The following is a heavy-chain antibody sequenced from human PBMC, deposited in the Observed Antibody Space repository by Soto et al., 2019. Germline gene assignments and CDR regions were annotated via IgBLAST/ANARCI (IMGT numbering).Heavy chain of an antibody. Sequence: QVQLQESGPGLVKPSETLSLTGTVSGGSIRPYYWSWIRQPPGKGLEWIGYIHYSGSTNYNPSFTTRVTISLDTSKNQFSLKLSSVTAADTAVYYCARALVYCGGDCYVNWFDPWGQGTLVTVSS. CDR2: IHYSGST. D-gene: IGHD2-21*02. CDR3: ARALVYCGGDCYVNWFDP. CDR1: GGSIRPYY. J-gene: IGHJ5*02. V-gene: IGHV4-59*01.